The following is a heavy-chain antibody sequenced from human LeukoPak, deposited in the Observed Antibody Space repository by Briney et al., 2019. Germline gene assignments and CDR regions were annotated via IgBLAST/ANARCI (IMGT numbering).Heavy chain of an antibody. CDR3: XXXXXTXXXXXGMDV. CDR1: GYTFTSYG. CDR2: IXAYNGNT. V-gene: IGHV1-18*01. Sequence: ASVKVSCKASGYTFTSYGISWVRQAPGQGLEWMGWIXAYNGNTXXXXXXXXXVTMTTDTSTSTAYMELRSLRSDDTAVYYCXXXXXTXXXXXGMDVWGQGTTXTVSS. J-gene: IGHJ6*02.